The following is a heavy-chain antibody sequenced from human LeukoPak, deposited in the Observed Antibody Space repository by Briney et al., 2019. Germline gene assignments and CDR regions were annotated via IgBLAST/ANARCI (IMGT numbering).Heavy chain of an antibody. CDR3: ARSWGELSFFDS. J-gene: IGHJ4*02. Sequence: GGSLRLSCAASGFTFTSYSMNWVRQAPGKGLEWVSCISSSSTYIYYADSVKGRFTISRDNAKNSLYLQLNSLTAEDTAVYYCARSWGELSFFDSWGQGTLVTVSS. D-gene: IGHD3-16*02. V-gene: IGHV3-21*01. CDR2: ISSSSTYI. CDR1: GFTFTSYS.